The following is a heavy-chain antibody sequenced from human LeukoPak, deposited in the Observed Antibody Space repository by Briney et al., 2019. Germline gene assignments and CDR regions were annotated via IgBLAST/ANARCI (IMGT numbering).Heavy chain of an antibody. J-gene: IGHJ4*02. CDR3: ARVMGAAAGILDY. CDR2: VSYDGSNI. CDR1: GFIFSTYD. V-gene: IGHV3-30*03. Sequence: GGSLRLSCAASGFIFSTYDMHWVRQAPGKGLEWVAVVSYDGSNIYHAASVQGRFTISRDNSKNTLYLQMNSLRAEDTAVYYCARVMGAAAGILDYWGQGTLVTVSS. D-gene: IGHD6-13*01.